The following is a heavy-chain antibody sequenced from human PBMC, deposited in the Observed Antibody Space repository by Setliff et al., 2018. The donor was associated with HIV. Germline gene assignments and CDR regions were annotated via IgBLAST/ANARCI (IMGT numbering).Heavy chain of an antibody. CDR2: IIPIFATA. Sequence: GASVKVSCKASGGTFSSYAINWVRQAPGQGPEWMGGIIPIFATANYAQKFQGRVTITADESTSTAYMELSSLRSEDTAVYCCARDSGSGWYGGDYWGQGTLVTVSS. CDR3: ARDSGSGWYGGDY. CDR1: GGTFSSYA. D-gene: IGHD6-19*01. V-gene: IGHV1-69*13. J-gene: IGHJ4*02.